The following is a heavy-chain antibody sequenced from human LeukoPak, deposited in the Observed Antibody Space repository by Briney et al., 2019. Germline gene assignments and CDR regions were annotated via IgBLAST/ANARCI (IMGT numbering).Heavy chain of an antibody. V-gene: IGHV3-21*04. CDR2: IGSSSSYI. J-gene: IGHJ4*02. CDR1: GFTFSSYS. D-gene: IGHD5-18*01. Sequence: GGSLRLSCAASGFTFSSYSMNWVRQAPGKGLEWVSSIGSSSSYIYYADSVKGRFTISRDNSKNTLSLQMNSLRAEDTAVYYCAKGYSYGSDYWGQGTLVTVSS. CDR3: AKGYSYGSDY.